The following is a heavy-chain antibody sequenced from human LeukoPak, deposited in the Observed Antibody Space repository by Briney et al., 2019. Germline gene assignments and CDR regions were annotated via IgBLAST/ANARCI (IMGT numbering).Heavy chain of an antibody. CDR2: INPNNGGT. J-gene: IGHJ4*02. V-gene: IGHV1-2*02. CDR3: AMSHDYYDSSGYYYFDY. CDR1: GYTFTGYY. D-gene: IGHD3-22*01. Sequence: ASVKVSCKPSGYTFTGYYMHWVRQAPGQGLEWMGWINPNNGGTNYAQKFQGRVTMTRDTSISTAYMELSRLRSDDTAVYYCAMSHDYYDSSGYYYFDYWGQGTLVTVSS.